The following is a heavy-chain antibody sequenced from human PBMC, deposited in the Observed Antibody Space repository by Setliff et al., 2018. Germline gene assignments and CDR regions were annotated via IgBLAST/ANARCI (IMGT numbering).Heavy chain of an antibody. CDR3: AREVNIQNIVVVPAATFDP. Sequence: SETLSLTCTVAGGSISSHYWSWIRQPPGKGLEWIGSIYYSGSTNYNPSLKSRVTISVDTSKNQLSLKLSSVTAADTAVYYCAREVNIQNIVVVPAATFDPWGQGTLVTVSS. CDR1: GGSISSHY. J-gene: IGHJ5*02. V-gene: IGHV4-59*11. D-gene: IGHD2-2*01. CDR2: IYYSGST.